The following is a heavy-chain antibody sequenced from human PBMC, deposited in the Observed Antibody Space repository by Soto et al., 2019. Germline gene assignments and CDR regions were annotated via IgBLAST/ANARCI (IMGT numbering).Heavy chain of an antibody. CDR1: GFPFSDYY. V-gene: IGHV3-11*01. CDR2: ISSSGSTI. D-gene: IGHD2-15*01. CDR3: ARDWVCSGCSCHNSYWFDP. J-gene: IGHJ5*02. Sequence: QVQLVESGGGLVKPGGSLRLSCAASGFPFSDYYMSWIRQAPGKGLEWVSSISSSGSTIYYADSVKGRFTISRDNAKNSLYLQMNGLRAEDTAVYYCARDWVCSGCSCHNSYWFDPWGQGTLVTVST.